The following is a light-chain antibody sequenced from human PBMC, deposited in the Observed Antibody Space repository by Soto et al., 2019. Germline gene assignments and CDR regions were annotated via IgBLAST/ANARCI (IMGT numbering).Light chain of an antibody. J-gene: IGKJ3*01. V-gene: IGKV1-9*01. Sequence: IQLTQSPSSLSASVGHRVTITCRASQRISSFLAWYQQKPGKAPKLLIYGASTLQSGVPSRFSGSGSGTEYPLTICILQPEDFATYYRQQDNSFPFPFGPGTKVNI. CDR3: QQDNSFPFP. CDR1: QRISSF. CDR2: GAS.